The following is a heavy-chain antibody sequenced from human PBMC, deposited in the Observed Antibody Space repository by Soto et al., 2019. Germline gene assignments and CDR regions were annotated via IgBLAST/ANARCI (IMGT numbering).Heavy chain of an antibody. Sequence: SETLSLTCTVSGGSISSGGYYWSWIRQHPGKGLEWIGYIYYSGSTYYNPSLKSRVTISVDTSKNQFSLKLSSVTAADTAVYYCARGRQQYYYDSSGYYFDYWGQGTLVTVSS. CDR3: ARGRQQYYYDSSGYYFDY. V-gene: IGHV4-31*03. CDR1: GGSISSGGYY. CDR2: IYYSGST. D-gene: IGHD3-22*01. J-gene: IGHJ4*02.